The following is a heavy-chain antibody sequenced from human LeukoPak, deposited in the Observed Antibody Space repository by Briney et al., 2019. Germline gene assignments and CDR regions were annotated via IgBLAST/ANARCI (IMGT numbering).Heavy chain of an antibody. CDR2: IYQSGST. D-gene: IGHD6-19*01. Sequence: SETLSLTCTVSGHSIRSGYYGGWIRQSPGKGLEWIGNIYQSGSTSYNPSLTSRVTISVDSSKNELSLSLNSVTAADTAVYYCARGGSGWPFDYWGQGTLVTVSS. J-gene: IGHJ4*02. CDR3: ARGGSGWPFDY. V-gene: IGHV4-38-2*02. CDR1: GHSIRSGYY.